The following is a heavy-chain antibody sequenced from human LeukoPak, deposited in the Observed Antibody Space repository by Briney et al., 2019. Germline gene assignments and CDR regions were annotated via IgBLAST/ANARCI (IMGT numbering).Heavy chain of an antibody. J-gene: IGHJ4*02. Sequence: GGSLRLSCAASGFTFSSYAMNWVRQAPGKELEWVSVTYTGGGRYYADSVRGRFTISRDTSKNMVFLQMNSLRVEDTAVYYCARGIDYWGRGTLVTVSS. CDR1: GFTFSSYA. CDR3: ARGIDY. CDR2: TYTGGGR. V-gene: IGHV3-53*01.